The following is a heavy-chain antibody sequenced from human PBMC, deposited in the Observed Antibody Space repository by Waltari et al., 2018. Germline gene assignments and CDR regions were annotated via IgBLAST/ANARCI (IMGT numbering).Heavy chain of an antibody. CDR1: GGTFSSYA. V-gene: IGHV1-69*08. Sequence: QVQLVQSGAEVKKPGSSVKVSCKASGGTFSSYAISWVRQAPGQGLEWMGRIIPIFGTANYAQKFQGRVTITADKSTSTAYMELSSLRSEDTAVYYCARLPGIAVAGTSGDYYYYGMDVWGQGTTVTVSS. CDR3: ARLPGIAVAGTSGDYYYYGMDV. CDR2: IIPIFGTA. D-gene: IGHD6-19*01. J-gene: IGHJ6*02.